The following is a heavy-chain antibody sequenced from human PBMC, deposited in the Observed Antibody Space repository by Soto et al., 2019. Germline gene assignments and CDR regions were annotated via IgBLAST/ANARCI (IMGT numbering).Heavy chain of an antibody. CDR2: IYYSGST. Sequence: SETLSLTCTVSGGSISSYYWSWIRQPPGKGLEWIGYIYYSGSTNYNPSLKSRVTISVDTSKNQFSLKLSSVTAADTAVYYCARERITMVRATYYYYGMDVWGPGTLVTVSS. CDR1: GGSISSYY. V-gene: IGHV4-59*01. D-gene: IGHD3-10*01. J-gene: IGHJ6*02. CDR3: ARERITMVRATYYYYGMDV.